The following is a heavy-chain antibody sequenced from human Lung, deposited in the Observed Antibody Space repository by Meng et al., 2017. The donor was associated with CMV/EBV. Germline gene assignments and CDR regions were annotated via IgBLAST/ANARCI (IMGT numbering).Heavy chain of an antibody. Sequence: SGPTLVKPTQTLTLTCAFSGFSLSTSGVGVGWIRQPPGKALEWLALIYWDDDKRYSPSLRSRLTITKDTSKNQVVLTMTNMDPVDTATYYCAHRPHYYASGGPGWFDPWGQGXLVTASS. CDR2: IYWDDDK. D-gene: IGHD3-10*01. J-gene: IGHJ5*02. CDR3: AHRPHYYASGGPGWFDP. CDR1: GFSLSTSGVG. V-gene: IGHV2-5*02.